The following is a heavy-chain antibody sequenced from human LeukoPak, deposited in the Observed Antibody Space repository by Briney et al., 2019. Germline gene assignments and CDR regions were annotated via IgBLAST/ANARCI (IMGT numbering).Heavy chain of an antibody. D-gene: IGHD2-2*01. CDR3: ARRKRSGCSSTSCLLNWFDP. J-gene: IGHJ5*02. CDR1: GGSISRCDYY. CDR2: INHSGST. Sequence: SQTLSLTCTVSGGSISRCDYYWSWIRQPPGKGLECIGEINHSGSTNYNPSLKSRVTISVDTSKNQFSLKLSSVTAADTAVYYCARRKRSGCSSTSCLLNWFDPWGQGTLVTVSS. V-gene: IGHV4-30-4*08.